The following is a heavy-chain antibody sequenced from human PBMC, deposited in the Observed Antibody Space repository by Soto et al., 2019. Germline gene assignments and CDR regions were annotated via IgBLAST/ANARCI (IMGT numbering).Heavy chain of an antibody. CDR3: ARDRVALSR. J-gene: IGHJ4*02. D-gene: IGHD2-21*02. Sequence: PGGSLRLSCAASGFTFSSYIMNWVRQAPGKGLEWVSYISSSSSTIYYADSVKGRFTISRDNAKNSLYLQMNSLRAEDTAVYYCARDRVALSRWGQGTLVTVSP. CDR2: ISSSSSTI. V-gene: IGHV3-48*04. CDR1: GFTFSSYI.